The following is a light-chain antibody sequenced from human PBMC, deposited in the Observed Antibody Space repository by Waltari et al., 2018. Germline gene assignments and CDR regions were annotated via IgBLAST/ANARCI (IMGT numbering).Light chain of an antibody. CDR1: QGISNY. CDR3: QRYNSVPLT. CDR2: SAS. Sequence: DIQMTQSPSSLSASVRDRVTITCRAIQGISNYLAWYQQKPGKVPKFLIYSASTLQSGVPSRFGGSGSGTDFTLTITSLQPEDVASYYCQRYNSVPLTFGGGTKVEIK. V-gene: IGKV1-27*01. J-gene: IGKJ4*01.